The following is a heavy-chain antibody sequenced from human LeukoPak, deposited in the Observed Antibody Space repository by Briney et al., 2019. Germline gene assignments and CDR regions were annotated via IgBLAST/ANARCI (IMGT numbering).Heavy chain of an antibody. CDR1: GFTFSSYG. CDR3: ANGDYSSGWYYFDY. Sequence: GGSLRLSCAASGFTFSSYGMHWVRQAPGKGLEWVAFIRYDGSNKYYADSVKGRFTISRDNSKNTLYLQMNSLRAEDTAVYYCANGDYSSGWYYFDYWGQGTLVTVSS. V-gene: IGHV3-30*02. CDR2: IRYDGSNK. D-gene: IGHD6-19*01. J-gene: IGHJ4*02.